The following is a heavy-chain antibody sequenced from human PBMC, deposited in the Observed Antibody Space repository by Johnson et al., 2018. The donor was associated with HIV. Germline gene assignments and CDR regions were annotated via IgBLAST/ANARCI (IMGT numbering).Heavy chain of an antibody. CDR2: INQDESEK. D-gene: IGHD1-26*01. CDR3: VTADRGSA. J-gene: IGHJ3*01. Sequence: VQLVESGGGLVQPGGSLRLSCAASGFIFSSYWMSWVRQAPGKGLEWVANINQDESEKYYVDSVKGRFTISRDNAKNSLYLQMNSLRDEDTAVYYCVTADRGSAWGQGTTVTVSS. V-gene: IGHV3-7*03. CDR1: GFIFSSYW.